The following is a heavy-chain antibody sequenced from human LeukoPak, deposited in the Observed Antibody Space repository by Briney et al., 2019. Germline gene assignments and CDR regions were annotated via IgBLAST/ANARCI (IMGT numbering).Heavy chain of an antibody. D-gene: IGHD3-22*01. CDR1: GFTFSSNA. Sequence: GGSLRLSCAASGFTFSSNAMSWVRQAPGKGLEWVSAISGSGGSTYYADSVKGRFTISRDNSKNTLYLQMNSLRAEDTAVYYCAKEGGKYYYDSSGYYSPYFDYWGQGTLVTVSS. CDR2: ISGSGGST. V-gene: IGHV3-23*01. J-gene: IGHJ4*02. CDR3: AKEGGKYYYDSSGYYSPYFDY.